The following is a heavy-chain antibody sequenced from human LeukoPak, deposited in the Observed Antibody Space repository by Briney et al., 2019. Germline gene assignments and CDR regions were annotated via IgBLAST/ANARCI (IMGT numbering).Heavy chain of an antibody. CDR1: GGSISSSSYY. J-gene: IGHJ4*02. Sequence: PSETLSLTCTVSGGSISSSSYYWGWIRQPPGKWLEWIGSIYYSGSTYYNPSLKSRVTISVDTSKNQFSLKLSSVTAADTAVYYCAGTSVAGLIDYWGQGTLVTVSS. CDR3: AGTSVAGLIDY. CDR2: IYYSGST. D-gene: IGHD6-19*01. V-gene: IGHV4-39*01.